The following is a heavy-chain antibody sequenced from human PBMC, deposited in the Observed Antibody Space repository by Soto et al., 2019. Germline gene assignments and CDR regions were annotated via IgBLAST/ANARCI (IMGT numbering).Heavy chain of an antibody. D-gene: IGHD3-22*01. CDR2: ITSSSDTI. Sequence: PRLSCAASGFTFSSFHMTWVRQAPGRGLEWVAYITSSSDTIYYSDSVKGRFTISRDNGKNSLFLQMNSLRDEDKAVYYCARVVVVIPPGYYYAMDVWGQGTTVTVSS. V-gene: IGHV3-48*02. J-gene: IGHJ6*02. CDR3: ARVVVVIPPGYYYAMDV. CDR1: GFTFSSFH.